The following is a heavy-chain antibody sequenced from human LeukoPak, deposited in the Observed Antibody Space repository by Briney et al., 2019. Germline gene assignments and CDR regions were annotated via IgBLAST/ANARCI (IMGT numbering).Heavy chain of an antibody. CDR1: GATFSSYA. CDR3: ARDKGAREQRARSEGARSQSFDY. Sequence: RASVKVSFTASGATFSSYAISWVRQAPRQGLEWMGGIIPIFGTANYAQKFQGRVMITADESTSTAYMELSSLRPEDTAVYYCARDKGAREQRARSEGARSQSFDYWGQGTLVTVSS. D-gene: IGHD1/OR15-1a*01. CDR2: IIPIFGTA. J-gene: IGHJ4*02. V-gene: IGHV1-69*13.